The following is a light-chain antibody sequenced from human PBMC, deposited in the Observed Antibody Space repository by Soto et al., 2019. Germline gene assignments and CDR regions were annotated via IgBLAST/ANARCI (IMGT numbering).Light chain of an antibody. V-gene: IGKV3-11*01. CDR3: EQRQNRPPSWT. J-gene: IGKJ1*01. Sequence: EIVLTQSPATLSLSPGERATLSCRASQSVSSYLAWYQHKPGQAPRLLIYDASKRATGIPARFSGSGSGTDFALTTNSLAPEDFPVFNGEQRQNRPPSWTFGHGTKVEI. CDR1: QSVSSY. CDR2: DAS.